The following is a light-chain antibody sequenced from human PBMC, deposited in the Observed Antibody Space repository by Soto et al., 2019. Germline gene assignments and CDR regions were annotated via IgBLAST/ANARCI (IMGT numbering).Light chain of an antibody. J-gene: IGKJ1*01. CDR1: QSVVSNY. CDR2: DAS. V-gene: IGKV3-20*01. Sequence: MKQSTATLSVYPGERATLSCRASQSVVSNYLSWYQLKPGHAPRLLIYDASSRAPGIPDRFSGSGSGTDFTLTISRLEPEDFAVYYCQLYGSILWTSGQGTIADIK. CDR3: QLYGSILWT.